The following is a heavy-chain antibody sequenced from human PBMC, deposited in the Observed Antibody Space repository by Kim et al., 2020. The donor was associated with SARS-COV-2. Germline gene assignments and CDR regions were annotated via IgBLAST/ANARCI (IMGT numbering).Heavy chain of an antibody. CDR1: GGTFSSYA. CDR3: VSGGDYYDRPFDP. J-gene: IGHJ5*02. CDR2: IIPILGIA. Sequence: SVKVSCKASGGTFSSYAISWVRQAPGQGLEWMGRIIPILGIANYAQKFQGRVTITADKSTSTAYMELSSLRSEDTAVYYFVSGGDYYDRPFDPWGQGTL. V-gene: IGHV1-69*04. D-gene: IGHD3-22*01.